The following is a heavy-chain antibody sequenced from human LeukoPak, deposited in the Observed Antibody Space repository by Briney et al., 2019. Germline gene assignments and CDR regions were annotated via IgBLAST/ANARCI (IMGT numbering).Heavy chain of an antibody. CDR3: ARAPPARPFDY. Sequence: PSETLSLTCAVSGGSFSGYYWTWLRQPPGKGLEWIGEISHNAGPNHNPSLKSRVTISINTSKNQFSLKMNSVTAADTAVYYCARAPPARPFDYWGQGTLVTVSS. CDR2: ISHNAGP. J-gene: IGHJ4*02. D-gene: IGHD6-6*01. V-gene: IGHV4-34*01. CDR1: GGSFSGYY.